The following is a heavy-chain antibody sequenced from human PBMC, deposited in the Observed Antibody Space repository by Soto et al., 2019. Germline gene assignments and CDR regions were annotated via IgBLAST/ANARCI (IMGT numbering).Heavy chain of an antibody. J-gene: IGHJ4*02. CDR2: IYHSGST. D-gene: IGHD3-10*01. CDR1: GGSISSSNW. Sequence: SETLSLTCAVSGGSISSSNWWSWVRQPPGKGLEWIGEIYHSGSTNYNPSLKSRVTISVDKSKNQFSLKLISVTAADTAVYYCARVFGSGSYYNDYWGQGTLVTVSS. CDR3: ARVFGSGSYYNDY. V-gene: IGHV4-4*02.